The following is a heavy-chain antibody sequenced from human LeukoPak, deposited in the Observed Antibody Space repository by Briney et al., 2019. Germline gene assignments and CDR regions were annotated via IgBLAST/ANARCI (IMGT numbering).Heavy chain of an antibody. Sequence: GGSLRLSCAASGFTVSSNYMSWVRQAPGKGLEWVSVIYSGGSTYYADSVKGRFTISRDNSKNTLYLQMNSLRAEDTAVYHCAKDAFGAGGFDYWGQGTLVTVSS. J-gene: IGHJ4*02. V-gene: IGHV3-53*01. D-gene: IGHD3-16*01. CDR3: AKDAFGAGGFDY. CDR2: IYSGGST. CDR1: GFTVSSNY.